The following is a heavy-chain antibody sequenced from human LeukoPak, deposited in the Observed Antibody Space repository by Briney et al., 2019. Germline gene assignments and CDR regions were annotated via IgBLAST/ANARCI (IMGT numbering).Heavy chain of an antibody. CDR2: ISGSGGST. CDR3: AKDYYDSSGYPMEVGYYFDY. J-gene: IGHJ4*02. V-gene: IGHV3-23*01. CDR1: GFTFSSYA. Sequence: GGSLRLSCAASGFTFSSYAMSWVRQAPGKGLEWVSAISGSGGSTYYADSVKGGFTISRDNSKNTLYLQMNSLRAEDTAVYYCAKDYYDSSGYPMEVGYYFDYWGQGALVTVSS. D-gene: IGHD3-22*01.